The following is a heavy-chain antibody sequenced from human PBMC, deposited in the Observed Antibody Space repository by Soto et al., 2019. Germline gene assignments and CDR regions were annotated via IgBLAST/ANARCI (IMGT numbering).Heavy chain of an antibody. V-gene: IGHV4-34*01. J-gene: IGHJ4*02. CDR3: ARAQLVDFTVLAVATYFDF. CDR2: TNHSGNT. D-gene: IGHD2-15*01. Sequence: SETLSLTCGVYGGSFSGYFWTWVRQPPGKGLEWIGQTNHSGNTNYNPSLKSRVTMSVDTSKNQFSLKLTSVTAADTAVYYCARAQLVDFTVLAVATYFDFWGQGALVTVSS. CDR1: GGSFSGYF.